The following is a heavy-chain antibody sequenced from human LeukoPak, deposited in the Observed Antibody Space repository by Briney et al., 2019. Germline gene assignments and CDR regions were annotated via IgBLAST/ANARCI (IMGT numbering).Heavy chain of an antibody. CDR1: GYTFTSYG. J-gene: IGHJ6*02. Sequence: ASVKVSCKASGYTFTSYGISWVRQAPGQGLEWMGWISAYNGNTNYAQKLQGRVTMTTDTSTSTAYMELRSLRSDDTAVYYCARVCNYVSQYYYYYYGMDVWGQGTTVTVSS. D-gene: IGHD4-11*01. CDR2: ISAYNGNT. V-gene: IGHV1-18*01. CDR3: ARVCNYVSQYYYYYYGMDV.